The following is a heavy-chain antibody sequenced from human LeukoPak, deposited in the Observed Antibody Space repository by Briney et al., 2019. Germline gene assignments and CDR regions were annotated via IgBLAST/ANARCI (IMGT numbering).Heavy chain of an antibody. CDR1: GDSVSSNGAS. Sequence: SQTLSLTCAISGDSVSSNGASWNWIRQSPSRGLEWLGRTYYRSQQWHSDYAPSVKGRITLNPDTSKNQFSLQLNSVTPEDTALYYCGRETDFGVVTNWGQGTLVTVSS. CDR2: TYYRSQQWHS. J-gene: IGHJ4*02. D-gene: IGHD3-3*01. CDR3: GRETDFGVVTN. V-gene: IGHV6-1*01.